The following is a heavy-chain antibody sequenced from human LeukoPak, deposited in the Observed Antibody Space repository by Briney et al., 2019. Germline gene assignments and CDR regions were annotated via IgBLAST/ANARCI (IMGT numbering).Heavy chain of an antibody. V-gene: IGHV3-7*01. J-gene: IGHJ4*02. D-gene: IGHD4/OR15-4a*01. CDR3: ARDTLGEGEDANYAVYY. Sequence: GGSLRLSCAASGFTFSSYSMNWVRQAPGKGLEWVANIKQDGNEKYYADSVKGRFTISRDNGKNSLDLQMNSLRADDTAVYYCARDTLGEGEDANYAVYYWGQGTVVTVSS. CDR1: GFTFSSYS. CDR2: IKQDGNEK.